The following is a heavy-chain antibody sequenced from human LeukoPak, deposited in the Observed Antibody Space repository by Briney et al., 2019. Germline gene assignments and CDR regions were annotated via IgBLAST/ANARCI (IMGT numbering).Heavy chain of an antibody. CDR2: ISYDGSNK. V-gene: IGHV3-30*03. CDR1: GFTFSSYW. CDR3: ARDPSIVGAIAGTLDY. Sequence: GGSLRLSCAASGFTFSSYWMSWVRQAPGKGLEWVAVISYDGSNKYYADSVKGRFTISRDNSKNTLYLQMNSLRAEDTAVYHCARDPSIVGAIAGTLDYWGQGTLVTVSS. J-gene: IGHJ4*02. D-gene: IGHD1-26*01.